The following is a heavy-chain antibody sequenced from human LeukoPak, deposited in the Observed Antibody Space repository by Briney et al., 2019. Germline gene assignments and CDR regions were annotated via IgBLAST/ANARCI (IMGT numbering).Heavy chain of an antibody. CDR1: GYTFTSYD. J-gene: IGHJ4*02. CDR3: ARTITGDFDY. D-gene: IGHD7-27*01. Sequence: ASVKVSCKASGYTFTSYDINWVRQATGQGLEWLGWINPNSGGTNYAQKFQGRVTMTRDTSISTAYMELTRLRSDDTAVYYCARTITGDFDYWGQGTLVTVSS. V-gene: IGHV1-2*02. CDR2: INPNSGGT.